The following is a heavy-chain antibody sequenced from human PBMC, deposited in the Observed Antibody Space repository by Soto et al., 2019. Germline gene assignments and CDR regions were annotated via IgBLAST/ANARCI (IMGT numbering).Heavy chain of an antibody. V-gene: IGHV3-21*06. J-gene: IGHJ4*02. D-gene: IGHD3-10*01. Sequence: ESGGGLVKPGGSLRLSCAASGLTFSSYSMNWVRQAPGKGLEWVSSISGGSTFIYYADSVKGRFTISRDNAKNSLYLQMNSLRVEDTAVYYCAREARDDYWGQGTLVTVSS. CDR1: GLTFSSYS. CDR3: AREARDDY. CDR2: ISGGSTFI.